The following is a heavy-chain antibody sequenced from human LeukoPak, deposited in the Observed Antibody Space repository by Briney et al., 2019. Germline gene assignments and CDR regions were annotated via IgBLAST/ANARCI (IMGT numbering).Heavy chain of an antibody. D-gene: IGHD6-19*01. CDR3: ARGSGYSSGWYPF. Sequence: SETLSLTCTVSGGSVSSGSYYWSWIRQPPGKGLEWIGYIYYSGSTNYNPSLKSRVTISVDTSKNQFSLKLSSVTAADTAVYYCARGSGYSSGWYPFWGQGTLVTVSS. CDR2: IYYSGST. V-gene: IGHV4-61*01. J-gene: IGHJ4*02. CDR1: GGSVSSGSYY.